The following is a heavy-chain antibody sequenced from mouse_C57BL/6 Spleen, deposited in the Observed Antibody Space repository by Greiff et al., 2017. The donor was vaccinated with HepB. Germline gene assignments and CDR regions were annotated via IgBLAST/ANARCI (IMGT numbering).Heavy chain of an antibody. CDR2: INPSTGGT. V-gene: IGHV1-42*01. D-gene: IGHD2-5*01. J-gene: IGHJ2*01. CDR1: GYSFTGYY. Sequence: EVKLMESGPELVKPGASVKISCKASGYSFTGYYMNWVKQSPEKSLEWIGEINPSTGGTTYNQKFKAKATLTVDKSSSTAYMQLKSLTSEDSAVYYCAREGGYSNYDYFDYWGQGTPLTVSS. CDR3: AREGGYSNYDYFDY.